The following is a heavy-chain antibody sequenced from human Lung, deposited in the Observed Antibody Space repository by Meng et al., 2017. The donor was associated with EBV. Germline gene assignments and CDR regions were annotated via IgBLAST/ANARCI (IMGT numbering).Heavy chain of an antibody. V-gene: IGHV1-69*06. CDR1: GGSFTNTA. D-gene: IGHD3-3*01. J-gene: IGHJ4*02. Sequence: QVQLVQSGAEVKSAGCSVKVSCKASGGSFTNTAFSWVRQAPKQGLQWMGGITHMFDATESAQNFVGRVTITADKSTNTVYLELNSLTSDDTAVYYCARGGFGSFRLIDSWGPGTLVTVSS. CDR3: ARGGFGSFRLIDS. CDR2: ITHMFDAT.